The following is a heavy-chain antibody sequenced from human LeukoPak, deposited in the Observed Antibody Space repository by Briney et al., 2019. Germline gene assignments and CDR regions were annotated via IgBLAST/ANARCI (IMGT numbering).Heavy chain of an antibody. CDR1: GGSISSSSYY. D-gene: IGHD3-9*01. CDR3: ATTYPNYDILTGYYPIYFDY. Sequence: SQTLSLTCTVSGGSISSSSYYWGWIRQPPGKGLEWIGSIYYSGSTYYNPSLKSRVTISVDTSKNQFSLKLSSVTAVDTAVYYCATTYPNYDILTGYYPIYFDYWGQGTLVTVSS. CDR2: IYYSGST. V-gene: IGHV4-39*01. J-gene: IGHJ4*02.